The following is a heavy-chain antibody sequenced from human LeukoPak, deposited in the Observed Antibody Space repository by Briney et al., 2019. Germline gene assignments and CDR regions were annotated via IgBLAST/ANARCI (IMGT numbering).Heavy chain of an antibody. J-gene: IGHJ5*02. D-gene: IGHD4-11*01. Sequence: SETLSLTCAVYGGSFSGYYWSWIRQPPGKGLEWIGEINHSGSTHYNPSLKSRVTISVDTSKNQSSLKLSSVTAADTAVYYCARGLYSKGWFDPWGQGTLVTVS. V-gene: IGHV4-34*01. CDR3: ARGLYSKGWFDP. CDR1: GGSFSGYY. CDR2: INHSGST.